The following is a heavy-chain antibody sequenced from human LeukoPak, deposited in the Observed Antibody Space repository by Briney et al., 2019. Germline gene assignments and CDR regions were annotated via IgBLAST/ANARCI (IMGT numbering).Heavy chain of an antibody. V-gene: IGHV4-34*01. CDR1: GGSFSGYY. CDR2: INHSRST. J-gene: IGHJ4*02. CDR3: ARVNGDYYDSSGYYRN. D-gene: IGHD3-22*01. Sequence: SETLSLTCAVYGGSFSGYYWSWIRQPPGKGLEWIGEINHSRSTNYNPSLKSRVTISVDTSKNQFSLKLSSVTAADTAVYYCARVNGDYYDSSGYYRNWGQGTLVTVSS.